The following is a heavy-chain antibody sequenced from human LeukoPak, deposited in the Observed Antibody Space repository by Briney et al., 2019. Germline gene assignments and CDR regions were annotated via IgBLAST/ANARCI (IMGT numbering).Heavy chain of an antibody. Sequence: GASVKVSCKASAYTFTGYYMHWVRQAPGQGLEWMGWINPNSGGTNYAQKFQGRVTMTRDTSISTAYMELSRLRSDDTAVYYCARLFVGVRGSKLLDYWGQGTLVTVSS. CDR3: ARLFVGVRGSKLLDY. J-gene: IGHJ4*02. D-gene: IGHD3-10*01. CDR2: INPNSGGT. V-gene: IGHV1-2*02. CDR1: AYTFTGYY.